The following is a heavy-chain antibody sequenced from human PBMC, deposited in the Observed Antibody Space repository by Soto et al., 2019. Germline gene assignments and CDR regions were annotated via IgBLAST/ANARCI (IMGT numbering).Heavy chain of an antibody. V-gene: IGHV2-5*02. CDR2: IYWDDDK. CDR1: GFSLSTSGVG. D-gene: IGHD2-15*01. J-gene: IGHJ6*02. CDR3: AYLPCSGGSCYWFSYSGMDV. Sequence: QITLKESGPTLVKPTQTLTLTCTFYGFSLSTSGVGVAWIRQPPGKALEWLALIYWDDDKRYRPSLETRLTITKDTSKNQVVLTITNIDSVDTATYYCAYLPCSGGSCYWFSYSGMDVWGQGTTVTVSS.